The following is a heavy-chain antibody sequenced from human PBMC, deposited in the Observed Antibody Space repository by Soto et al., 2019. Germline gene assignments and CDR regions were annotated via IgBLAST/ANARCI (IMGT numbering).Heavy chain of an antibody. CDR2: INAGYGNT. V-gene: IGHV1-3*01. CDR3: ARTAAAGKYYYGMDV. CDR1: GSTFTSYA. D-gene: IGHD6-13*01. J-gene: IGHJ6*02. Sequence: GASVKVSCKASGSTFTSYAIHWVRQAPGQRLEWMGWINAGYGNTKYSQKFQGRVTITRGTSASTAYMELSSLRSEDTAVYYCARTAAAGKYYYGMDVWGQGTTVTVSS.